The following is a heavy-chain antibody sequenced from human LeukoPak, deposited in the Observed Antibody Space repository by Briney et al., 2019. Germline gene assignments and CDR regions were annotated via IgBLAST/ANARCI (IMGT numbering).Heavy chain of an antibody. D-gene: IGHD3-10*01. CDR3: AREVTMVRGVVNWFDP. Sequence: SETLSLTCTVSGGSISRSSYYWGWIRQPPGKGLEWIGSMYYSGSTFYNPSLKSRVTILVDTSKNQFSLKLSSVTAADTAVYYCAREVTMVRGVVNWFDPWGQGTLVTVSS. V-gene: IGHV4-39*07. J-gene: IGHJ5*02. CDR2: MYYSGST. CDR1: GGSISRSSYY.